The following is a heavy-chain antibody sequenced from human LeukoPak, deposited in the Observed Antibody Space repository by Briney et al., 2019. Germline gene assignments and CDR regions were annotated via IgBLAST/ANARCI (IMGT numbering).Heavy chain of an antibody. CDR3: ARLDYSNYYYMDV. CDR1: GGSFSGYY. Sequence: TSETLSLTCAVYGGSFSGYYWSWIRQPPGKGLEWIGEINHSGSTNYNPSLKSRVTISVDTSKNQFSLKLSSVTAADTAVYYCARLDYSNYYYMDVWGKGTTVTVS. V-gene: IGHV4-34*01. D-gene: IGHD4-11*01. J-gene: IGHJ6*03. CDR2: INHSGST.